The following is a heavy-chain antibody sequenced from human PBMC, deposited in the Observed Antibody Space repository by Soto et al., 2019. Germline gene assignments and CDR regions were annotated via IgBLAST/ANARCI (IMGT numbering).Heavy chain of an antibody. J-gene: IGHJ6*02. CDR2: IYTSGNT. D-gene: IGHD3-22*01. Sequence: SETLSLTCTVSGDSISSYYWSWVRQPAGKGLEWIGRIYTSGNTQYNPSLWSRVTMSVDTSKNQLSLKLSSVTAADTAVYFCAGDKGYYYDGMDVWGQGTTVTVSS. CDR1: GDSISSYY. V-gene: IGHV4-4*07. CDR3: AGDKGYYYDGMDV.